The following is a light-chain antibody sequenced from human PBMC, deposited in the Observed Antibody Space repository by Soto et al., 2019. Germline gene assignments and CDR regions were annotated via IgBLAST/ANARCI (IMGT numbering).Light chain of an antibody. Sequence: QSALTQPASVSRSPGQSITISCTGTSSDVGGYNYVSWYQQHPGKAPKLMIYDVSNRPSGVSNRFSGYKSGKTASLTISGLQAEDEADYYCSSYTSSSTLVVFGGGTKLTVL. J-gene: IGLJ2*01. CDR3: SSYTSSSTLVV. V-gene: IGLV2-14*01. CDR1: SSDVGGYNY. CDR2: DVS.